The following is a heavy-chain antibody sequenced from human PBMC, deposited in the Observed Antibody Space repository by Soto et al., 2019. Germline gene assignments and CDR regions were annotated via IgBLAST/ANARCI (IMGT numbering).Heavy chain of an antibody. D-gene: IGHD5-18*01. V-gene: IGHV1-69*13. CDR1: GGTFSSYA. CDR2: IIPLFGTA. J-gene: IGHJ6*02. CDR3: ARGRDTAMVTSDYYYGMDV. Sequence: SVKVSCKASGGTFSSYAISWVRQAPGQGLEWMGGIIPLFGTANYAQKFQGRVTITADESTNTAYMELRSLRSEDTAVYYCARGRDTAMVTSDYYYGMDVWGQGTTVTVSS.